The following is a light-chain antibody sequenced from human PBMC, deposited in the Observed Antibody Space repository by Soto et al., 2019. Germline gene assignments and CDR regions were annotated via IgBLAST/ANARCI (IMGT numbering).Light chain of an antibody. CDR3: QQYNNWPPIT. CDR1: QSVSSN. V-gene: IGKV3-15*01. CDR2: GKS. J-gene: IGKJ5*01. Sequence: EIVMTQSPATLSVSPGERATLSCRASQSVSSNFAWYQQNPGQAPRLLIYGKSTRATGIPARFNGSGSGTEFTLTIRSLQSVDLAVYYCQQYNNWPPITFGQGTRLEIK.